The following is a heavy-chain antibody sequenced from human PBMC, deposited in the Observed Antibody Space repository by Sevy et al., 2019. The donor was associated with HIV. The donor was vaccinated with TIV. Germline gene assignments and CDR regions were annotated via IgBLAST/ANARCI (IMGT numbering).Heavy chain of an antibody. D-gene: IGHD5-12*01. CDR2: ISGSGGST. Sequence: GGSLRLSCAASGFTFSSYAMSWVRQAPGKGLEWVSPISGSGGSTYYADSVKGRFTISRDNSKNTLYLQMNSLRAEDTAVYYCAKSGGYTKGTFDIWGQGTMVTVSS. V-gene: IGHV3-23*01. CDR1: GFTFSSYA. J-gene: IGHJ3*02. CDR3: AKSGGYTKGTFDI.